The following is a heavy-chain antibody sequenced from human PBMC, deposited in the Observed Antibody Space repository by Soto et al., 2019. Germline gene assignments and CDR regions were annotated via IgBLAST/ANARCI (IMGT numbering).Heavy chain of an antibody. V-gene: IGHV1-24*01. D-gene: IGHD3-16*01. J-gene: IGHJ4*02. CDR2: FDPEEDET. CDR1: GYAFTDLS. CDR3: ARGIGY. Sequence: ASVKVSCKVSGYAFTDLSVHWVRQAPGKGLEWMGGFDPEEDETIYAQKFQGRVAMTRNTSTGTAYMELSSLRSEDTAVYYCARGIGYWGQGTLVTVSS.